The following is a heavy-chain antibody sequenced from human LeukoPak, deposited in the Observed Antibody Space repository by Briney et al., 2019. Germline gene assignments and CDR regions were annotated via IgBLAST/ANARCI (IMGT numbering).Heavy chain of an antibody. Sequence: GESLKISCKGSGYSFTSYWIGWVRQMPGKGLEWMGIIYPDDSDTRYSPSFQGQVTISADKSISTAYLQWSSLEASDTAMYYCARRFGELLFAFDPWGQGTLVTVSS. D-gene: IGHD3-10*01. CDR2: IYPDDSDT. J-gene: IGHJ5*02. CDR1: GYSFTSYW. V-gene: IGHV5-51*01. CDR3: ARRFGELLFAFDP.